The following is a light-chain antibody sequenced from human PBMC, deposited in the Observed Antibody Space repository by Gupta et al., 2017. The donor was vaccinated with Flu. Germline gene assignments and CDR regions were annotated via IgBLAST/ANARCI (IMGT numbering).Light chain of an antibody. Sequence: HSVLMQTPSLSAAPGQKVTISCSGSNSNIGNNYVSWYQQLPGTAPKLLIYDNNKRPSGIPDRFSGSKSGTSATLGITGLQTGDEADYFCGAWDSSLSAGIFGGGTKLTVL. CDR2: DNN. CDR1: NSNIGNNY. V-gene: IGLV1-51*02. CDR3: GAWDSSLSAGI. J-gene: IGLJ2*01.